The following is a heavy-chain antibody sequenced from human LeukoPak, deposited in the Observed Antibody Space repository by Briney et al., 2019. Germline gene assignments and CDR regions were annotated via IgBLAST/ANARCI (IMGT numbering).Heavy chain of an antibody. V-gene: IGHV5-51*01. CDR2: SNPGDSDT. J-gene: IGHJ4*02. Sequence: GESLKISCTGSGYSFSNYWIGWLRQMPGKGLEWMGISNPGDSDTRYSPSFQGQVTISADKSINAAYLQWSSLRASDTAIYYCARQTGDKGIDYWGQGTLVTVSS. D-gene: IGHD7-27*01. CDR1: GYSFSNYW. CDR3: ARQTGDKGIDY.